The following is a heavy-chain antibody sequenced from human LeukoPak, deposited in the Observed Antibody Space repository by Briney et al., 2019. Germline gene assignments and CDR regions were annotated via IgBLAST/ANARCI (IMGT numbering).Heavy chain of an antibody. Sequence: GGSLRLSCAASGFSFITYAMNWVRQAPGKGLEWVSGISGTGSAVGYADSVKGRFTVSRDTSKRTVYLQMSGLRVDDTATYYCVKGSGTHYYFYYMHVWGKGTPVTVSS. J-gene: IGHJ6*03. CDR3: VKGSGTHYYFYYMHV. CDR1: GFSFITYA. D-gene: IGHD1-26*01. V-gene: IGHV3-48*03. CDR2: ISGTGSAV.